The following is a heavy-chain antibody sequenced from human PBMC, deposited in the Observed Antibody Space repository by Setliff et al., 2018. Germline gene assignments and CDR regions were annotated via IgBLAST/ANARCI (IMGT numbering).Heavy chain of an antibody. J-gene: IGHJ4*02. CDR3: ARDPHFDS. CDR2: IKQDGSEK. Sequence: GGSLRLSCAASGFTFDDYGMSWVRQAPGKGLEWVANIKQDGSEKYYVDSVKGRFSISRDNAKNSLYLQMNSLRAEDTAVYYCARDPHFDSWGQGTLVTVSS. V-gene: IGHV3-7*01. CDR1: GFTFDDYG.